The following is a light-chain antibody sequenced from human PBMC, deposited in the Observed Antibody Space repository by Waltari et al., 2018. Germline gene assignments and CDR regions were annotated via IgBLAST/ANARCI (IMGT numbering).Light chain of an antibody. CDR1: QSVSSD. J-gene: IGKJ4*01. V-gene: IGKV3-15*01. CDR2: EAS. CDR3: QQYNNWPPLT. Sequence: EILMTQSPGPLSVSPGERATLPCRASQSVSSDLAWYQQKPGPAPRLLIYEASTRATGIPDRFSGRGSGTEFTLTISSLQPEDFGLYYCQQYNNWPPLTFGGGTKVEIK.